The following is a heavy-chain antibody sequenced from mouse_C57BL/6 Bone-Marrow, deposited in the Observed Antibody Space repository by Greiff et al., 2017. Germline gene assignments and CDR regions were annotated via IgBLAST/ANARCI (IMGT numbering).Heavy chain of an antibody. CDR1: GYTFTSYG. D-gene: IGHD1-1*01. J-gene: IGHJ2*01. Sequence: CKASGYTFTSYGISWVKQRTGQGLEWIGEIYPRSGNTYYNEKFKGKATLTADKSSSTAYMELRSLTSEDSAVYFCARQDYVSSPDDWGQGTTLTVSS. V-gene: IGHV1-81*01. CDR2: IYPRSGNT. CDR3: ARQDYVSSPDD.